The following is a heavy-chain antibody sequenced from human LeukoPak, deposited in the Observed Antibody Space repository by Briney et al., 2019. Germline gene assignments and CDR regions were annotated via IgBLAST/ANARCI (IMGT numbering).Heavy chain of an antibody. CDR2: ISGSGGST. V-gene: IGHV3-23*01. CDR1: GFTFSSYA. CDR3: AKYPVRSYYYYYMDV. Sequence: GGSLRLSCAASGFTFSSYAMSWVRQAPGKGLEWVSAISGSGGSTYYADSVKGRFTISRDDSKDTLYLQMNSLRAEDTAVYYCAKYPVRSYYYYYMDVWGKGTTVTVSS. J-gene: IGHJ6*03. D-gene: IGHD6-19*01.